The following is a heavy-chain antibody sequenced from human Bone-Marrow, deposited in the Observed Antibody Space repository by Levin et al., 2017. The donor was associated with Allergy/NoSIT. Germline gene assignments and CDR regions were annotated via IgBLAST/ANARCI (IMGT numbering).Heavy chain of an antibody. D-gene: IGHD1-26*01. CDR3: AKGEDSTLAQFGH. CDR2: ISGGGGTK. CDR1: GFNFSNFA. J-gene: IGHJ4*02. Sequence: GESLKISCAASGFNFSNFALSWVRQGPGKGLEWVATISGGGGTKYYADVVKGRFTISRDNVKKMMYVQMSSLRVEDTAVYYCAKGEDSTLAQFGHWGQGTLVTVS. V-gene: IGHV3-23*01.